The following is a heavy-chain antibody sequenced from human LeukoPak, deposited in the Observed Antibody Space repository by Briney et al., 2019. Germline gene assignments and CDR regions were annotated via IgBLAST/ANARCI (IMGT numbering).Heavy chain of an antibody. Sequence: ASVKVSCKASGYTFTSYYMHWVRQAPGQGLEWMGWINPNSGGTNYAQKFQGSVTMTRDTSISTAYMELSRLRSDDTAVYYCARGCNSNYAPCDYYYGMDVWGQGTTVTVSS. D-gene: IGHD4-11*01. J-gene: IGHJ6*02. CDR2: INPNSGGT. V-gene: IGHV1-2*04. CDR3: ARGCNSNYAPCDYYYGMDV. CDR1: GYTFTSYY.